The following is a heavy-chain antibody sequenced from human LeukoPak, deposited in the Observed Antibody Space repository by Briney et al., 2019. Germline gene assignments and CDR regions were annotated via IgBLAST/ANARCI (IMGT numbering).Heavy chain of an antibody. CDR2: ILYDGSNK. V-gene: IGHV3-30*04. J-gene: IGHJ4*02. Sequence: GGSLRLSCAASGFTFSSYAMHWVRQAPGKGLEWVALILYDGSNKYHADSVKGRFTISRDNSKNTLYLQMNSLRAEDTAVYYCARGDVNTAMVFDYWGQGTLVTVSS. D-gene: IGHD5-18*01. CDR1: GFTFSSYA. CDR3: ARGDVNTAMVFDY.